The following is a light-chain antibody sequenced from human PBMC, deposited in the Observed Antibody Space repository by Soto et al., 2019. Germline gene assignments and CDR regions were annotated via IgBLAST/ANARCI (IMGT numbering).Light chain of an antibody. CDR3: AAWDDSLNGVV. V-gene: IGLV1-44*01. CDR1: SSNIGGNI. J-gene: IGLJ2*01. Sequence: QSVLTQPPSASGIPGQRVTISCSGSSSNIGGNIVNWYQQLPGTAPKLLIFGNDQRPSWVPDRFSGSKSGTSASLAISGLQSEDEANYYCAAWDDSLNGVVFGGGTKLTVL. CDR2: GND.